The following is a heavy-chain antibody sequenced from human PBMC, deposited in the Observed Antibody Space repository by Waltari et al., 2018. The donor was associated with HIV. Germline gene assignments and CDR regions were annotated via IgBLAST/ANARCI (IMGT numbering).Heavy chain of an antibody. CDR2: IRTKADRFAT. J-gene: IGHJ6*02. CDR3: HRRGKLFRGVVDLDV. D-gene: IGHD3-10*01. V-gene: IGHV3-73*01. CDR1: GFSFSGSD. Sequence: EVQLVQSGGDLVQQGGSLKVSCAASGFSFSGSDSPWVCQASGKGLEWIGRIRTKADRFATAYVASVKGRFIMSRDDSESKSYLQMSSLKIEDTAVYYCHRRGKLFRGVVDLDVWGQGTTVIVSS.